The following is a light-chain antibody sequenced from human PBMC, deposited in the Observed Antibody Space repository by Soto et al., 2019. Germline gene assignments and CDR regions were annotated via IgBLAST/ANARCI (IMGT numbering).Light chain of an antibody. CDR3: QQSYSTPSWT. V-gene: IGKV1-39*01. CDR2: AAS. Sequence: DIQMTQSPSSLSASVGDRVTITCRASQSISSYLNWYQQKPEKAPKLLIYAASSLQSGAPSRFSGSGSGIDFTLTISSLQPEDFATYYCQQSYSTPSWTFGQGTKVEIK. J-gene: IGKJ1*01. CDR1: QSISSY.